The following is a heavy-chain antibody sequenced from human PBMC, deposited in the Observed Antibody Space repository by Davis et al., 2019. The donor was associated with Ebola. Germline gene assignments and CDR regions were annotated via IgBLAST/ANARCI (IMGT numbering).Heavy chain of an antibody. CDR2: INPNTGNT. D-gene: IGHD3-22*01. J-gene: IGHJ4*02. Sequence: ASVKVSCKASGYTFTSHDINWVRKASGQRHEWMGWINPNTGNTGLEQKFQGRLTMTRDTSISTAYMELSSLRSEDTAVYYCAREKIDSGYYSLSPDYWGQGTLVTVSS. CDR1: GYTFTSHD. CDR3: AREKIDSGYYSLSPDY. V-gene: IGHV1-8*01.